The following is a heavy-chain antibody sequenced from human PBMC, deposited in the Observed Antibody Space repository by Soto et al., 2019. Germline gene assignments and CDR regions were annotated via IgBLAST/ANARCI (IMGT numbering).Heavy chain of an antibody. V-gene: IGHV4-4*02. Sequence: SETLSLTCAVSGGSITSANWWTWVRQPPGGGLEWIGEISHSGITNYKASLKSRVTMSVDKTKNDVSLKLTSVTAADTAVYYCARVLRGWFDPWGQGTPVTV. J-gene: IGHJ5*02. CDR2: ISHSGIT. CDR3: ARVLRGWFDP. CDR1: GGSITSANW.